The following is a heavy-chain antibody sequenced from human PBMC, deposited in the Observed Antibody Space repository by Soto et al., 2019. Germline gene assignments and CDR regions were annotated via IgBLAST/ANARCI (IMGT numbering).Heavy chain of an antibody. V-gene: IGHV4-4*02. Sequence: SETLSLTCAVSGGSITSANWWTWVRQPPGGGLEWIGEISHSGITNYKASLKSRVTMSVDKTKNDVSLKLTSVTAADTAVYYCARVLRGWFDPWGQGTPVTV. J-gene: IGHJ5*02. CDR2: ISHSGIT. CDR3: ARVLRGWFDP. CDR1: GGSITSANW.